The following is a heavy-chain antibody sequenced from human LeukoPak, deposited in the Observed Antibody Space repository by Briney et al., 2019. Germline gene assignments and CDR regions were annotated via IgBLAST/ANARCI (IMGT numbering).Heavy chain of an antibody. CDR2: ISWNSGTI. V-gene: IGHV3-9*01. J-gene: IGHJ4*02. Sequence: GRPLRLSCAASGFTFDDYAMHWVRQAPGKGLEWVSGISWNSGTIGYADSVKGRFTISRDNAKNSLYLQMNSLRAEDTALYYCAKGYSYGTGGGFDYWGQGTLVTISS. D-gene: IGHD5-18*01. CDR3: AKGYSYGTGGGFDY. CDR1: GFTFDDYA.